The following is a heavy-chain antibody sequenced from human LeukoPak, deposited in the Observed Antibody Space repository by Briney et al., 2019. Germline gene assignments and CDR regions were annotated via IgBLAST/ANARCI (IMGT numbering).Heavy chain of an antibody. D-gene: IGHD6-19*01. V-gene: IGHV3-23*01. CDR3: AKDPGEAVARPPPDY. Sequence: GGSLRLSRAASAFTFSSYAMSWVRQAPGKGLECVSAVSGIGGSTYYADSVKGRSTISRNHSKNTLYLQINSLRPADPPVYYCAKDPGEAVARPPPDYWGQESLVTVSS. CDR1: AFTFSSYA. J-gene: IGHJ4*02. CDR2: VSGIGGST.